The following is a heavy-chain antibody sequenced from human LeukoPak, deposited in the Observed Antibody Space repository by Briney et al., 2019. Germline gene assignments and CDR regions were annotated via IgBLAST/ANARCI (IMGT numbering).Heavy chain of an antibody. CDR2: IYYTGST. V-gene: IGHV4-30-4*01. CDR1: GGSISNGDYY. D-gene: IGHD3-22*01. J-gene: IGHJ4*01. Sequence: PSQTLSLTCSVSGGSISNGDYYWSWIRQPPGKGLEWIGYIYYTGSTYYNPSLRSQVTMSGDMSKNQLSLRLSSVTAADTAVYYCARARADYYDSSGHYFGYFDLWGRGTLVTVSS. CDR3: ARARADYYDSSGHYFGYFDL.